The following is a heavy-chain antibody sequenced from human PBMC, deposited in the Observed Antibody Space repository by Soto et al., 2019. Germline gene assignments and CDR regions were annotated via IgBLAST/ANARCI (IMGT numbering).Heavy chain of an antibody. CDR3: ARLTGGCSGGSCYLDYYYYYGMDV. V-gene: IGHV3-33*01. J-gene: IGHJ6*02. D-gene: IGHD2-15*01. CDR1: GFTFSSYG. Sequence: GGSLRLSCAASGFTFSSYGMHWVRQAPGKGLEWVAVIWYDGSNKYYADSVKGRFTISRDNSKNTLYLQMNSLRAEDTAVYYCARLTGGCSGGSCYLDYYYYYGMDVWGQGTTVTVYS. CDR2: IWYDGSNK.